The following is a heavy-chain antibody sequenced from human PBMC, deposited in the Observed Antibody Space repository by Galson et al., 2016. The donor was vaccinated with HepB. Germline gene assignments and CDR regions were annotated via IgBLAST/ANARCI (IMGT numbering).Heavy chain of an antibody. D-gene: IGHD2/OR15-2a*01. CDR1: GFTFSTYW. CDR2: IKQDGSEE. Sequence: SLRLSCAASGFTFSTYWMAWVRHTPSKGLEWVANIKQDGSEEYYVDSVKGRFTISRDNAKNSLYLQMNSLRVDDTAVYYCAKRHEYCPPVGCSVDSWGQGTLVSVSS. V-gene: IGHV3-7*01. CDR3: AKRHEYCPPVGCSVDS. J-gene: IGHJ4*02.